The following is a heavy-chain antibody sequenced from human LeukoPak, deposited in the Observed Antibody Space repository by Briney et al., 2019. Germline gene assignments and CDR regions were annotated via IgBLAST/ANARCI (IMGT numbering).Heavy chain of an antibody. J-gene: IGHJ4*02. V-gene: IGHV4-39*01. CDR3: ARRGLSSGYNLADY. CDR1: GGSISSSSYY. CDR2: IYYSGST. Sequence: SETLSLTCTVSGGSISSSSYYWGWIRQPPGKGLEWIGSIYYSGSTYYNPSLKSRVTISVDTSKNQFSLKLSSVTAADTAVYYCARRGLSSGYNLADYWGQGTLVTVSS. D-gene: IGHD3-22*01.